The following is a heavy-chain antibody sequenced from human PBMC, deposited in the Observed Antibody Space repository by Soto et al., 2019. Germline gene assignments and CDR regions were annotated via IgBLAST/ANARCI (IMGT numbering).Heavy chain of an antibody. Sequence: PGGSLRLSCAASGFTFSTYAMHWVRQAPGKGLEWVAVISYDGSNKFYADSVKGRFTISRDNSKNTLYLQMNSLRAEDTAVYYCARGEGDGYNRYWGQGTLVTVSS. CDR2: ISYDGSNK. D-gene: IGHD5-12*01. CDR1: GFTFSTYA. V-gene: IGHV3-30-3*01. CDR3: ARGEGDGYNRY. J-gene: IGHJ4*02.